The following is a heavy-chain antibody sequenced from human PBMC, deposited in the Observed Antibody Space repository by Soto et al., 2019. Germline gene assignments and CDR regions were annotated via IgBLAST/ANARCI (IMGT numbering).Heavy chain of an antibody. CDR3: ARESEDLTSNFDY. Sequence: GGSLRLSCAASGFTFSSYAMHWVRQAPGKGLEWVAAISCAASYKYYGDSMKGRFTISRDNAKNSLYLEMNSLRAEDTAVYYCARESEDLTSNFDYWGQGTLVTVSS. CDR1: GFTFSSYA. CDR2: ISCAASYK. V-gene: IGHV3-21*06. J-gene: IGHJ4*02.